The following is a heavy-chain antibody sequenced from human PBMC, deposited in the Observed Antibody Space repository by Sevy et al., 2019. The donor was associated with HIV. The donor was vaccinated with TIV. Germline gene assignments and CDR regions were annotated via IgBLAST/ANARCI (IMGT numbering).Heavy chain of an antibody. V-gene: IGHV3-15*01. Sequence: GGSLRLSCAASGFSFSHAWMTWVRQAPGKGLEWVGRIKSKPGGGTTDYGAPVKGRFTISRDDSKNTLYLQMNSLKTEDTGIYYCSTDPIMLLVVTDGKDVWGQGTTVTVSS. J-gene: IGHJ6*02. CDR3: STDPIMLLVVTDGKDV. CDR1: GFSFSHAW. CDR2: IKSKPGGGTT. D-gene: IGHD2-8*02.